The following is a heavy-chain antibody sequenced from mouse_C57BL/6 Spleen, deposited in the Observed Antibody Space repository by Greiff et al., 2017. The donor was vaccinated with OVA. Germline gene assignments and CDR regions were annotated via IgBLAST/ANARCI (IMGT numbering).Heavy chain of an antibody. CDR2: ISDGGSYT. V-gene: IGHV5-4*01. CDR1: GFTFSSYA. CDR3: ARGGDYDSSYAMDY. D-gene: IGHD2-4*01. Sequence: EVQRVESGGGLVKPGGSLKLSCAASGFTFSSYAMSWVRQTPEKRLEWVATISDGGSYTYYPDNVKGRFTISRDNAKNNLYLQMSHLKSEDTAMYYCARGGDYDSSYAMDYWGQGTSVTVSS. J-gene: IGHJ4*01.